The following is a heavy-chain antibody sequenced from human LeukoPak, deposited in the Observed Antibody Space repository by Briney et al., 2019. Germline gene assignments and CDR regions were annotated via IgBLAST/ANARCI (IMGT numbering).Heavy chain of an antibody. D-gene: IGHD6-13*01. CDR1: GYTFTGYY. CDR2: INPNSGGT. Sequence: ASVKVSCKASGYTFTGYYMHWVRQAPGQGLEWMGWINPNSGGTNYAQKFQGRVTMTRDTSISTAYMGLSRLRSDDTAVYYCARQNPKAAAGIDFDYWGQGTLVTVSS. V-gene: IGHV1-2*02. J-gene: IGHJ4*02. CDR3: ARQNPKAAAGIDFDY.